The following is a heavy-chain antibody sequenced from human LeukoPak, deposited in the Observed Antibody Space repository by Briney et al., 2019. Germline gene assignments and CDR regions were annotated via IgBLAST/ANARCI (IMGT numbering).Heavy chain of an antibody. J-gene: IGHJ4*02. D-gene: IGHD3-16*01. CDR2: MNPNSGNT. V-gene: IGHV1-8*03. CDR3: ARSYVWGSYLVY. CDR1: GYTFTSYY. Sequence: GASVKVSCKASGYTFTSYYMHWVRQAPGQGLEWMGWMNPNSGNTGYAQKFQGRVTITRNTSISTAYMELSSLRSEDTAVYYCARSYVWGSYLVYWGQGTLVTVSS.